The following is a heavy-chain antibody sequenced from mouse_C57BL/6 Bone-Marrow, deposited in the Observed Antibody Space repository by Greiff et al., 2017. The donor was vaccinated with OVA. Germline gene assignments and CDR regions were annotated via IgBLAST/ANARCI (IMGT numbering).Heavy chain of an antibody. CDR1: GFSLSTFGMG. CDR3: ARAYDSNPWYFDV. D-gene: IGHD2-5*01. CDR2: IWWDDDK. V-gene: IGHV8-8*01. J-gene: IGHJ1*03. Sequence: QVTLKVSGPGILQPSQTLSLTCSFSGFSLSTFGMGVGWLRQPSGKGLEWLAHIWWDDDKYYNPAQKSRLTSCKDTSKNQVFLKIANVDTADTATYYCARAYDSNPWYFDVWGTGTTVTVSS.